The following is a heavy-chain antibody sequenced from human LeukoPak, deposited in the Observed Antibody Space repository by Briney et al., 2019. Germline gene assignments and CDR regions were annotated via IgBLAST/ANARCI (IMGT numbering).Heavy chain of an antibody. V-gene: IGHV3-33*05. Sequence: GGSLRLSCAASGFSFRLYGMHWVRQAPGKGLEWVALMLYDGSGIYYADSVKGRFSVSRDNSNYMFYLQMTSLRAEDSAVNYCARDLASGNHPDGFDVWAQGTLVTVSS. CDR1: GFSFRLYG. D-gene: IGHD1-14*01. CDR3: ARDLASGNHPDGFDV. CDR2: MLYDGSGI. J-gene: IGHJ3*01.